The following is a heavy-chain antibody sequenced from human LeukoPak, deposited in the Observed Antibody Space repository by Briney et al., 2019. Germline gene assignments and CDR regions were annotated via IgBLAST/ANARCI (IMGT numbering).Heavy chain of an antibody. V-gene: IGHV4-61*08. Sequence: SETLSLTCTVSGGSISSGGYYWSWIRQHPGKGLEWIGRMYSSGTTNYNPSLKSRVTMSVDTSTNQFSLKLSSVTAADTAVYYCARGLFSYGYHYYGLDVWGQGTTVTVSS. CDR3: ARGLFSYGYHYYGLDV. J-gene: IGHJ6*02. CDR1: GGSISSGGYY. CDR2: MYSSGTT. D-gene: IGHD5-18*01.